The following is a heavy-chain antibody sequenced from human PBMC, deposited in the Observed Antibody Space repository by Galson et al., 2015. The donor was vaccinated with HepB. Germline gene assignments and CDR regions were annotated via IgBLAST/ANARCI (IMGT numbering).Heavy chain of an antibody. CDR3: AKDMKYAPWGGSVGALDV. D-gene: IGHD3-16*01. CDR2: ISWNSGTI. Sequence: SLRLSCAASGFTFSSYGMHWVRQAPGKGLEWVSGISWNSGTIGYADSVKGRFTISRDNAKNSLYLQMNSLRAEDTALYYCAKDMKYAPWGGSVGALDVWGQGTTVTVSS. J-gene: IGHJ6*02. CDR1: GFTFSSYG. V-gene: IGHV3-9*01.